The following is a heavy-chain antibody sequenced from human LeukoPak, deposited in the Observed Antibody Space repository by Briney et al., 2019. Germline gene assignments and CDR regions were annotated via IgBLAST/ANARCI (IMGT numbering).Heavy chain of an antibody. J-gene: IGHJ4*02. CDR2: ISSSGSTI. Sequence: GGSLRLPCAASGFTFSSYEMNWVRQAPGKGLEWVSYISSSGSTIYYADSVKGRFTISRDNAKNSLYLQMNSLRAEDTAVYYCARENYYDSSGYSDYWGQGTLVTVSS. CDR1: GFTFSSYE. CDR3: ARENYYDSSGYSDY. D-gene: IGHD3-22*01. V-gene: IGHV3-48*03.